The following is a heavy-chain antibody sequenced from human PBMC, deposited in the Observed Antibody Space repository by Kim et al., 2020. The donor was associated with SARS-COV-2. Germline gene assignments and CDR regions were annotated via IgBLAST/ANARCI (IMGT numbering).Heavy chain of an antibody. V-gene: IGHV3-53*01. CDR3: AVLFGESQNWFDP. Sequence: YADSVKGRFTISRDNSKNTVSLQMNSLRAEDTAVYYCAVLFGESQNWFDPWGQGTLVTVSS. J-gene: IGHJ5*02. D-gene: IGHD3-10*01.